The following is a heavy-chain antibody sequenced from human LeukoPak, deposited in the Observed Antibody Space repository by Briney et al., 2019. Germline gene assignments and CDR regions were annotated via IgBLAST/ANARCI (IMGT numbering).Heavy chain of an antibody. J-gene: IGHJ4*02. CDR1: GFTFSDYY. Sequence: GGSLRLSCAASGFTFSDYYMAWIRQAPGKGLEWVSYITGSSSYTKYADSVKGRFTISRDNAKNSLYLQMNSLRAEDTGVYYCARVRGYYGSGDYWGQGTLVTVSS. CDR2: ITGSSSYT. V-gene: IGHV3-11*05. D-gene: IGHD3-10*01. CDR3: ARVRGYYGSGDY.